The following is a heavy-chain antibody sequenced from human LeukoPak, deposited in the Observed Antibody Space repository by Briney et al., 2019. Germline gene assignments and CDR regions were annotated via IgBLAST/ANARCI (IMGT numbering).Heavy chain of an antibody. CDR1: GGSISSYY. CDR2: IYYSGST. V-gene: IGHV4-59*01. D-gene: IGHD3-22*01. Sequence: SETLSLTCTVSGGSISSYYWSWIRQPPGKGLERIGYIYYSGSTNYNPSLKSRVTISVDTSKNQFSLKLSSVTTADTAVYYYASGGYYDDWFDPWGQGTLVTVSS. J-gene: IGHJ5*02. CDR3: ASGGYYDDWFDP.